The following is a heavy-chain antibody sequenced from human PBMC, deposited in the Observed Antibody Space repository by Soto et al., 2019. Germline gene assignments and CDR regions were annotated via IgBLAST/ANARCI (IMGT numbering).Heavy chain of an antibody. J-gene: IGHJ6*02. CDR1: GASISSYY. D-gene: IGHD3-10*01. Sequence: PSETLSLTCTVSGASISSYYWSWIRQPPGKGLEWIGYIYNSGYTPYNPSLKSRVTISVDTSKNQFSLRLSSVTAADTAMYYCARGGTMVRGVGRSVYYYYAMDVWGLGATVTVSS. CDR2: IYNSGYT. V-gene: IGHV4-59*01. CDR3: ARGGTMVRGVGRSVYYYYAMDV.